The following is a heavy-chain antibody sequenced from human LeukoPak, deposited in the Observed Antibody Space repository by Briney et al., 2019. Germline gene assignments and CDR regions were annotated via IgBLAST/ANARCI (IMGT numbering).Heavy chain of an antibody. J-gene: IGHJ6*04. D-gene: IGHD2-2*01. CDR3: AREADIVVVPASDV. CDR2: ISSSSSYI. CDR1: GFTFSSYS. V-gene: IGHV3-21*01. Sequence: PGGSLRLSCAASGFTFSSYSMNWVRDDSGKGLYWVSSISSSSSYIYYADSVKVRFTISRDNANTSLYLQMNSLRAEDTAVYYCAREADIVVVPASDVWGKGTTVTVSS.